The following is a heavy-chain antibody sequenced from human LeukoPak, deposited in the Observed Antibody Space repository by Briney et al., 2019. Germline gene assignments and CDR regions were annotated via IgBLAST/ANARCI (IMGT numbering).Heavy chain of an antibody. J-gene: IGHJ4*02. CDR3: ARASSGWSKLFDY. V-gene: IGHV3-23*01. D-gene: IGHD6-19*01. Sequence: GGSLRLSCAASGFTFSSYAMNWVRQTPGKGLEWVSSIIGSGVNTYHADSVKGRFTISRDNSKNTVYMQMNSLRAEDTAVYYCARASSGWSKLFDYWGQGTLVTVSS. CDR1: GFTFSSYA. CDR2: IIGSGVNT.